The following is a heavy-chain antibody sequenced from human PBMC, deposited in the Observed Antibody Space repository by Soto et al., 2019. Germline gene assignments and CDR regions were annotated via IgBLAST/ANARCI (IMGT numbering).Heavy chain of an antibody. CDR2: ISGDGGTI. V-gene: IGHV3-23*01. CDR1: GIRFDTYA. Sequence: EVHLLESGGGLVQPGGSLRLSCVASGIRFDTYAMNWIRQAPGKGLEWVAGISGDGGTIYYADSAKGRFTISRDNSKNTLYLQMTSLSGDDTGIYYCGFHFWGQGTLVTVSS. J-gene: IGHJ4*02. CDR3: GFHF.